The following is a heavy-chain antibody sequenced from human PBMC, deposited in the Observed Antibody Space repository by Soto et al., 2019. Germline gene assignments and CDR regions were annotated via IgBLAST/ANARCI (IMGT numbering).Heavy chain of an antibody. J-gene: IGHJ5*02. CDR1: GYTLTELS. V-gene: IGHV1-24*01. CDR2: FDPEDGET. D-gene: IGHD1-20*01. CDR3: AKDGRYNWKHRHWFDP. Sequence: ASVKVSCKVSGYTLTELSMHWVRQAPGKGLEWMGGFDPEDGETIYAQKFQGRVTMTEDTSTDTAYMELSSLRSEDTAVYYCAKDGRYNWKHRHWFDPWGQGTLVTVSS.